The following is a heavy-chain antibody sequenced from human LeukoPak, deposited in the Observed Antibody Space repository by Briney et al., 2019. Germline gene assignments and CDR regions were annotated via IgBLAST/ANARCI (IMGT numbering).Heavy chain of an antibody. CDR3: AKEGDDVVVPTSMADF. Sequence: PGGSLRLSCAASGFTFSNYVMTWVREAPGTGLEWVSAINEDGHRTYYAGSATGRFTISRDNSKSTLFLQMDSLRAEDTAVYYCAKEGDDVVVPTSMADFWGQGALVTVSS. V-gene: IGHV3-23*01. J-gene: IGHJ4*02. D-gene: IGHD2-2*01. CDR1: GFTFSNYV. CDR2: INEDGHRT.